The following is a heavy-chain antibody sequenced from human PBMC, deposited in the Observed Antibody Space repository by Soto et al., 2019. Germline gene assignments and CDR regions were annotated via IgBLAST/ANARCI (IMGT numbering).Heavy chain of an antibody. V-gene: IGHV4-39*01. J-gene: IGHJ4*02. CDR3: ARHLPYCGGDCYSLDY. CDR2: IYYSGST. D-gene: IGHD2-21*02. CDR1: GGSISSSSYY. Sequence: PSETLSLTCTVSGGSISSSSYYWGWIRQPPGKGLEWIGSIYYSGSTYYNPSLKSRVTISVDTSKNQFSLNLSSVTAADTAVYYCARHLPYCGGDCYSLDYWGQGTLVTVSS.